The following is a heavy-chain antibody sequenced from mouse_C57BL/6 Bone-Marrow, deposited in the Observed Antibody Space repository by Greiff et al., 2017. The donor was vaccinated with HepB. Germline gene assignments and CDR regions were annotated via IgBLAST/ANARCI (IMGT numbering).Heavy chain of an antibody. CDR2: IYPGSGST. CDR3: AREGKLRRAWFAY. D-gene: IGHD2-4*01. J-gene: IGHJ3*01. V-gene: IGHV1-55*01. Sequence: QVQLQQPGAELVKPGASVKMSCKASGYTFTSYWITWVKQRPGQGLEWIGDIYPGSGSTNYNEKFKSKATLTVDTSSSTAYMQLSSLTSEDSAVYHCAREGKLRRAWFAYWGQGTLVTVSA. CDR1: GYTFTSYW.